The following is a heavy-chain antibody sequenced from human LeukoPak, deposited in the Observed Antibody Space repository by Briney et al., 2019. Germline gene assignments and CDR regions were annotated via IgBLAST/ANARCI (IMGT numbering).Heavy chain of an antibody. CDR1: GGSISSSSYH. Sequence: KSSETLSLTCTVSGGSISSSSYHWGWIRQPPGKGLEWIGTMYYSGITYYNPSLKSRVTTSVDTSKNQFTLKVSSVTAADTAMYYCARSNWDSNVGIDYWGQGILVIVSS. CDR3: ARSNWDSNVGIDY. J-gene: IGHJ4*02. CDR2: MYYSGIT. V-gene: IGHV4-39*01. D-gene: IGHD1-7*01.